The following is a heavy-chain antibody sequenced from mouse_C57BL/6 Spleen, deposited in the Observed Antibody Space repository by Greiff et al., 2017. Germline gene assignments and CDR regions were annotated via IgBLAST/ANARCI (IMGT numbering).Heavy chain of an antibody. V-gene: IGHV1-26*01. D-gene: IGHD4-1*01. CDR1: GYTFTDYY. CDR3: AGDWDVAY. CDR2: INPNNGGT. Sequence: VQLQQSGPELVKPGASVKLSCKASGYTFTDYYMNWVKQSHGKSLEWIGDINPNNGGTSYNQKFKGKATLTVDKSSSTAYMELRSLTSEDSAVYYCAGDWDVAYWGQGTLVTVSA. J-gene: IGHJ3*01.